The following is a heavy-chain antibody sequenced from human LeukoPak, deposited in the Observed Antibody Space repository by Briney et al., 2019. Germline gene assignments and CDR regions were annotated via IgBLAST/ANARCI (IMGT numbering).Heavy chain of an antibody. Sequence: SETLSLTCTVSGGSISSGGYYWSWIRQPPGKGLEWIGYIYHSGSTYYNPSLKSRVTISVDRSKNQFSLKLSSVTAADTAVYYCARDRITAAGTDYYYGMDVWGQGTTVTVSS. CDR2: IYHSGST. V-gene: IGHV4-30-2*01. D-gene: IGHD6-13*01. CDR1: GGSISSGGYY. CDR3: ARDRITAAGTDYYYGMDV. J-gene: IGHJ6*02.